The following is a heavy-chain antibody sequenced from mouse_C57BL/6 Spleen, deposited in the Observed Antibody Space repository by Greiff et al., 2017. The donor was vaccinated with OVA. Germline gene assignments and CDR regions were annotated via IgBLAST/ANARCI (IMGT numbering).Heavy chain of an antibody. CDR1: GFTFSDYG. Sequence: DVQLVESGGGLVKPGGSLKLSCAASGFTFSDYGMHWVRQAPEKGLEWVAYISSGSSTIYYADTVKGRFTISRDNAKNTLFLQMTSLRSEDTAMYYCARRAPGYYSWFAYWGQGTLVTVSA. CDR2: ISSGSSTI. CDR3: ARRAPGYYSWFAY. J-gene: IGHJ3*01. D-gene: IGHD2-3*01. V-gene: IGHV5-17*01.